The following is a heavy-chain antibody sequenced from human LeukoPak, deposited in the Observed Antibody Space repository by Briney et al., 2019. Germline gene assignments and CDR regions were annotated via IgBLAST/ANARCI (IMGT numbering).Heavy chain of an antibody. V-gene: IGHV3-9*01. Sequence: GGSLRLSCAASGFTFDDYAMHWVRQAPGKGLEWVSGISWNSGSIGYADSVKGRFTISRDNAKNSLYLQMNSLRAEDTALYYCAKDTSHSSGWQENAFDIWGQGTMVTVSS. J-gene: IGHJ3*02. CDR2: ISWNSGSI. D-gene: IGHD6-19*01. CDR1: GFTFDDYA. CDR3: AKDTSHSSGWQENAFDI.